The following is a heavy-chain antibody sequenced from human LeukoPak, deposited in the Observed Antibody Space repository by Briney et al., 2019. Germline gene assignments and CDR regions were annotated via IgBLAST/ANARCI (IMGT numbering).Heavy chain of an antibody. J-gene: IGHJ5*02. V-gene: IGHV3-66*01. CDR1: GFTVSSNY. D-gene: IGHD5-12*01. CDR3: ARTFGYSGYERWFDP. CDR2: IYSGGST. Sequence: TGGSLRLSCAASGFTVSSNYMSWVRQAPGKGLEWVSVIYSGGSTYYADSVKGRFIISRDNSKNTLYLQMNSLRAEDTAVYYCARTFGYSGYERWFDPWGQGTLVTVSS.